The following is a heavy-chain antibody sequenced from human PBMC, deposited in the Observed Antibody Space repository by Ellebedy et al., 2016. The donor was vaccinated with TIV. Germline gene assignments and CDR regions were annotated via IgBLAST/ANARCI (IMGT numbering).Heavy chain of an antibody. J-gene: IGHJ4*02. Sequence: GESLKISXAASGFTFSTYSMNWVRQAPGKGLEWVAFIRSSTNRISYADSVKGRFTISRDDAENSLYLQMNSLRDEDTAVYYCARGGAGFDSMNRELSFDSWGQGTLVTVSS. CDR3: ARGGAGFDSMNRELSFDS. D-gene: IGHD1-26*01. V-gene: IGHV3-48*02. CDR2: IRSSTNRI. CDR1: GFTFSTYS.